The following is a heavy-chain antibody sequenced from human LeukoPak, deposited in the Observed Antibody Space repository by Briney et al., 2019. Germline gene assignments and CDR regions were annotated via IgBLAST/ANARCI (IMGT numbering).Heavy chain of an antibody. CDR3: ARIKGLSRISWLRYSPPRYYFDY. J-gene: IGHJ4*02. V-gene: IGHV4-59*08. Sequence: PSETLSLTCTVSGGSISSYYWSWIRQPPGKGLEWIGYICYSGSTNYNPSLKSRVTISVDTSKNQFSLKLSSVTAADTAVYYCARIKGLSRISWLRYSPPRYYFDYWGQGTLVTVSS. CDR1: GGSISSYY. CDR2: ICYSGST. D-gene: IGHD5-12*01.